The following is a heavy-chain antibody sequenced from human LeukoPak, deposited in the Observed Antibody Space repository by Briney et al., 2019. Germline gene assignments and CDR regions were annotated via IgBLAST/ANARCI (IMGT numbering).Heavy chain of an antibody. CDR3: TTGFGYYDSSGYPG. D-gene: IGHD3-22*01. CDR2: IYYSGST. Sequence: SETLSLTCTVSGGSISSGDYYWSWIRQPPGKGLEWIGYIYYSGSTYYNPSLKSRVTISVDTSKNQFSLKLSSVTAADTAVYYCTTGFGYYDSSGYPGWGQGTLVTVSS. V-gene: IGHV4-30-4*01. CDR1: GGSISSGDYY. J-gene: IGHJ4*02.